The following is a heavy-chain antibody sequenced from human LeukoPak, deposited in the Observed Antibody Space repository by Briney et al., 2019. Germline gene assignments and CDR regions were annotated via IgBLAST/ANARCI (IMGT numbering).Heavy chain of an antibody. CDR3: ARHSPRQLVDC. CDR2: IYYSGST. CDR1: GGSISSYY. D-gene: IGHD6-13*01. Sequence: KPSETLSLTFTVSGGSISSYYWSWIRQPPGKGLEWIGYIYYSGSTNYNPSLKSRVTISVDTSKNQFSLKLSSVTAADTAVYYCARHSPRQLVDCWGQGTLVTVSS. J-gene: IGHJ4*02. V-gene: IGHV4-59*08.